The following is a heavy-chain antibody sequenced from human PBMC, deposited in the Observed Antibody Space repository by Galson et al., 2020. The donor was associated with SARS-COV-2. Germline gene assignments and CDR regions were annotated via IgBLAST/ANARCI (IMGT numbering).Heavy chain of an antibody. CDR3: AKDSDGLFDY. CDR2: IKQDGSEK. Sequence: GGSLRLSCAASGFTFTSYWVTWVRQAPGKGLEWVASIKQDGSEKYYADSVKGRFTISRDNSKNPLYLQMNSLRAEDTAVYYCAKDSDGLFDYWGQGPLVAVSS. CDR1: GFTFTSYW. J-gene: IGHJ4*02. V-gene: IGHV3-7*01.